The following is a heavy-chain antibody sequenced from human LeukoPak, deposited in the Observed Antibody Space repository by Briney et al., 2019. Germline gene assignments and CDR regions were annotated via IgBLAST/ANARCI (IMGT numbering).Heavy chain of an antibody. CDR1: GFSSRGIE. J-gene: IGHJ4*02. CDR3: ARSLDTAMVLAPSYFNS. V-gene: IGHV3-48*03. Sequence: GGSLRLSCEVPGFSSRGIEISWVPQALGTGLGRVSYLFRSATTISYAVSVKGRVTISRDNAKNSLYLQMNSLKTEDTAVYYCARSLDTAMVLAPSYFNSWGQGTLVTVSS. D-gene: IGHD5-18*01. CDR2: LFRSATTI.